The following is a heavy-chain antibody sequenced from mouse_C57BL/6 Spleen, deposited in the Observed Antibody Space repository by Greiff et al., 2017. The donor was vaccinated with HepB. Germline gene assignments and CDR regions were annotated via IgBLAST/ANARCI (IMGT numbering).Heavy chain of an antibody. D-gene: IGHD1-1*01. J-gene: IGHJ2*01. CDR3: ARSGYYYALDY. Sequence: QVQLKESGPELVKPGASVKISCKASGYAFSSSWMNWVKQRPGKGLEWIGRIYPGDGDTNYNGKFKGKATLTADKSSSTAYMQLSSLTSEDSAVYFCARSGYYYALDYWGQSTTLTVSS. CDR1: GYAFSSSW. V-gene: IGHV1-82*01. CDR2: IYPGDGDT.